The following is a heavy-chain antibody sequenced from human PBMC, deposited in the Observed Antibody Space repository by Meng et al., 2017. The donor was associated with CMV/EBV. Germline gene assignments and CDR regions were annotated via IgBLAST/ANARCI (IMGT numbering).Heavy chain of an antibody. CDR1: NFSSYS. V-gene: IGHV3-21*01. J-gene: IGHJ5*02. Sequence: NFSSYSMNWVRQAPGKGLEWVSSISSSSSYIYYADSVKGRFTISRDNAKNSLYLQMNSLRAEDTAVYYCARDLFGYDFWSGPNWFDPWGQGTLVTVSS. CDR2: ISSSSSYI. CDR3: ARDLFGYDFWSGPNWFDP. D-gene: IGHD3-3*01.